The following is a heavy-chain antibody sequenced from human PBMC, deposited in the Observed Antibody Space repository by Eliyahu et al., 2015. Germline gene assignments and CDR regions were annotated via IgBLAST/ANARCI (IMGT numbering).Heavy chain of an antibody. V-gene: IGHV3-30*03. J-gene: IGHJ3*01. CDR1: GFGFNNYG. Sequence: QGQLVESGGGVVQPGRXQRLSCAASGFGFNNYGIHXVRQAPGKGLEWVSVISYDGNFKYYADSVKGRFIISRDTSENTLYLQLNNLRVEDTGVYYCARDREEGAVYTSSWVHAFDLWGQGTVVTVSS. D-gene: IGHD6-13*01. CDR2: ISYDGNFK. CDR3: ARDREEGAVYTSSWVHAFDL.